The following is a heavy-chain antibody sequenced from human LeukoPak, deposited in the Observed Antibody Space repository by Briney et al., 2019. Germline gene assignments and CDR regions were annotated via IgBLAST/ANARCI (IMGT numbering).Heavy chain of an antibody. CDR1: GASVSSGSYS. Sequence: SETLSLTCTVSGASVSSGSYSWNWIRQPPGKGLEWIGYMFYRGSTNYNPSLKSRVTISVDSSKNQFSLNLSSVTAADTAVYYCARTNYYGSGSYYPDLWGQGTLVTVSS. V-gene: IGHV4-61*01. CDR2: MFYRGST. J-gene: IGHJ5*02. D-gene: IGHD3-10*01. CDR3: ARTNYYGSGSYYPDL.